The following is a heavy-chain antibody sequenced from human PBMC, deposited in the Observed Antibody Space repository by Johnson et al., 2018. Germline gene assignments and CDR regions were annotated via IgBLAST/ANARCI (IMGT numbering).Heavy chain of an antibody. CDR3: ARPCPRWGFDI. D-gene: IGHD1-26*01. J-gene: IGHJ3*02. Sequence: VQLVESGGGVVQPGRSLRLSCAASGFTFSTYSMKWVRQTPGKGLEWVSVITSSGDTTYYADSVKGGFTISRDNAKNSLYLQMNSLRPEETAVYYCARPCPRWGFDIWGQGTMVTVSS. CDR1: GFTFSTYS. CDR2: ITSSGDTT. V-gene: IGHV3-21*01.